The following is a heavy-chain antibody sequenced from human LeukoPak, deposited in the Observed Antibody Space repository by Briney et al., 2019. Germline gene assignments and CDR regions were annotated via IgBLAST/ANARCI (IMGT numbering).Heavy chain of an antibody. Sequence: GGSLRLSCAASGFTFSSYAMSWVRQAPGKGLEWVSAISGSGGGTSYADSVKGRFTISRDNSKNTLYLQMNSLRAEDTAVYYCARAQVLLWFGEPNNWFDPWGQGTLVTVSS. J-gene: IGHJ5*02. D-gene: IGHD3-10*01. CDR2: ISGSGGGT. CDR3: ARAQVLLWFGEPNNWFDP. V-gene: IGHV3-23*01. CDR1: GFTFSSYA.